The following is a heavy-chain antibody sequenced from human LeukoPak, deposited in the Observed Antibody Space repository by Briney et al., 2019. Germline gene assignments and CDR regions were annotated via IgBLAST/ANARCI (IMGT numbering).Heavy chain of an antibody. CDR3: ARTGWYDAFDI. CDR2: ISSSSSTI. V-gene: IGHV3-48*04. D-gene: IGHD6-19*01. J-gene: IGHJ3*02. Sequence: GGSLRLSCAASGFTFSSYSMNWVRQAPGKGLEWISYISSSSSTIYYADSVKGRFTISRDNAKNSLYLQMNSLRAEDTAVYYCARTGWYDAFDIWGQGTMVTVSS. CDR1: GFTFSSYS.